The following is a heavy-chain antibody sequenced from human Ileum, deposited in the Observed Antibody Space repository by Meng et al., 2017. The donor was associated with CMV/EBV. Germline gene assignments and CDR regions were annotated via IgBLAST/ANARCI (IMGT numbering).Heavy chain of an antibody. J-gene: IGHJ4*02. Sequence: QVHLQQWVAGLLKPSETLSLTGAVFGGSFTGYYWSWFRQSPGKGLEWIGEITHSGRTSYNLSLKSRVTISVDMSKYQFSLKLTSVTAADTAIYYCARGLASGWPDYWGQGTLVTVSS. CDR3: ARGLASGWPDY. CDR1: GGSFTGYY. V-gene: IGHV4-34*01. D-gene: IGHD3-10*01. CDR2: ITHSGRT.